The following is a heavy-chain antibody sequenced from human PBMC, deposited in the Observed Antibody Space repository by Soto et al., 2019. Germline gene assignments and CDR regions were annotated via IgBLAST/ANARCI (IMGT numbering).Heavy chain of an antibody. D-gene: IGHD3-10*01. CDR3: ARDLYSVSGSLAHNWFDP. V-gene: IGHV3-64D*06. J-gene: IGHJ5*02. Sequence: GGSLRLSCSASGFCFSTYAMHWVRQAPGKGLEYVSAISNNGVSTYYADSVKGRFTISRDNSNNMLYLQMSSLRTEDTAVYYCARDLYSVSGSLAHNWFDPWGQGTLVTVSS. CDR2: ISNNGVST. CDR1: GFCFSTYA.